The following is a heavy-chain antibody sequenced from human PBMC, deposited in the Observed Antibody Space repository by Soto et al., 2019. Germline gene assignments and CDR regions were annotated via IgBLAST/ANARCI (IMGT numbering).Heavy chain of an antibody. J-gene: IGHJ4*02. CDR2: ISHLGTS. V-gene: IGHV4-59*02. CDR1: YISVKDFD. CDR3: GRDRDESLDY. Sequence: SETLSLTCSVSYISVKDFDWGWIRHSPGKGLEWIGYISHLGTSNYNPSLKRRLSMSVDTSRNQFSLKLTSVTAADTAVYYCGRDRDESLDYWGQGTRVT.